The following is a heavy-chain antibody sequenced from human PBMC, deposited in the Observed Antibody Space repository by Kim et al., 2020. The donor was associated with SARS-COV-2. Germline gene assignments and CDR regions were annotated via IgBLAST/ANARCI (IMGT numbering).Heavy chain of an antibody. CDR3: ARGTYSDYFGY. Sequence: GGSLRLSCAASGFTFSSYGMHWVRQAPGKGLEWVAVISYDGSNKYYADSVKGRFTISRDNSKNTLYLQMNSLRAEDTAVYYCARGTYSDYFGYSGERALVTVSS. D-gene: IGHD4-4*01. V-gene: IGHV3-33*05. CDR1: GFTFSSYG. J-gene: IGHJ4*02. CDR2: ISYDGSNK.